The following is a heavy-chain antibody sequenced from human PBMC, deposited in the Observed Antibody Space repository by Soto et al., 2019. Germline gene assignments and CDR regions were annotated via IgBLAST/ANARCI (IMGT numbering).Heavy chain of an antibody. D-gene: IGHD6-13*01. CDR1: GFSFSDDA. Sequence: GGSLRLSCAASGFSFSDDAMSWVRQAPGKGLEWVSVISESGGSADYADSVRGRFTVSRDNSKNSLSLRMNSLRDEDTAVYFCAKRRPYSGSWYSQGFDYWGQGTLVTVSS. J-gene: IGHJ4*02. CDR3: AKRRPYSGSWYSQGFDY. V-gene: IGHV3-23*01. CDR2: ISESGGSA.